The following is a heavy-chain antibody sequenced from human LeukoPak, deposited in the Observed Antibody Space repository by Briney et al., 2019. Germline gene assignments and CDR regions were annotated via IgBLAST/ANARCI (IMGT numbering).Heavy chain of an antibody. CDR1: GLTVTSNY. V-gene: IGHV3-53*01. CDR2: ISDSGST. Sequence: GGSLRLSCAASGLTVTSNYMSWIRQTPGKGLEWVSAISDSGSTYYGDSVKGRFTISRDNSKNTLYLQMDSLRAEDTAVYYCAKDRNIEYCSGTSCLGPFDYWGQGTLVTVSS. CDR3: AKDRNIEYCSGTSCLGPFDY. J-gene: IGHJ4*02. D-gene: IGHD2-2*01.